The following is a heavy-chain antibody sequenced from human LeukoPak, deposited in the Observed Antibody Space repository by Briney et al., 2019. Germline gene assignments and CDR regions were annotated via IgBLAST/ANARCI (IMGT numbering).Heavy chain of an antibody. CDR3: ARDKYYDSSGYYYGLDY. V-gene: IGHV4-31*03. CDR1: GGSISSGGYY. J-gene: IGHJ4*02. Sequence: PSEPLSLTCTVSGGSISSGGYYWSWIRQHPGKGLEWIGYIYYSGSTYYNPSLKSRVTISVDTSKNQFSLKLSSVTAADTAVYYCARDKYYDSSGYYYGLDYWGQGTLVTVSS. D-gene: IGHD3-22*01. CDR2: IYYSGST.